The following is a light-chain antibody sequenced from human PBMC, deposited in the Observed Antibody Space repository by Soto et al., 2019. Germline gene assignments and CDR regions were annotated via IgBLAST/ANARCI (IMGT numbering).Light chain of an antibody. Sequence: EIVLTQSPGTLSLSPGERATLSCRASQSVSSSFLAWYQQRPGQAPRLLIFGASYRATGIPDRFSGSGSGTDFTLTISRLEPEAFAVYYCQHYGDSPPEYTFGPGTNVDSK. CDR1: QSVSSSF. J-gene: IGKJ3*01. CDR3: QHYGDSPPEYT. CDR2: GAS. V-gene: IGKV3-20*01.